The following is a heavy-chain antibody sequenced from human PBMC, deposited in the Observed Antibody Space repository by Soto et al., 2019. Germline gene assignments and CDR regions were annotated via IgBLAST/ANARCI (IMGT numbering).Heavy chain of an antibody. D-gene: IGHD1-1*01. CDR1: GYTFTSYD. V-gene: IGHV1-8*01. CDR3: ARRAETNGWNGFGADKYYFDF. CDR2: MNPNTGNS. Sequence: QVQLVQSGAEVRKPGASVKVSCEASGYTFTSYDIYWVRQATGQGLEWMGWMNPNTGNSGYAQKFQSRVTVTSDTSINTVYMELSSLRSEDTAVYYCARRAETNGWNGFGADKYYFDFWGQGTLVTVSS. J-gene: IGHJ4*02.